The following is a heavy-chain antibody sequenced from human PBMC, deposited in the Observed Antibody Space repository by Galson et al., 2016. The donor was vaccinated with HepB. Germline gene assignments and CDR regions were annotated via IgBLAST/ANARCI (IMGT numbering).Heavy chain of an antibody. CDR2: ISYSGST. V-gene: IGHV4-59*02. J-gene: IGHJ4*02. CDR1: GSSVSTYY. CDR3: AREGGGYYDSSGYYLGY. Sequence: ETLSPTSTVSGSSVSTYYWSWIRQPPGKGLEYIGYISYSGSTNYNHSLKSRFTISVDTAKNQFSLKLNSVTAADTAVYYLAREGGGYYDSSGYYLGYWGQGTLVTVSS. D-gene: IGHD3-22*01.